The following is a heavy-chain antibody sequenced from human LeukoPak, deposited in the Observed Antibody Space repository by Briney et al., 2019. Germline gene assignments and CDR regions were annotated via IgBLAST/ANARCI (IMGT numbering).Heavy chain of an antibody. CDR1: GGSISSGSYY. V-gene: IGHV4-61*02. D-gene: IGHD3-22*01. J-gene: IGHJ4*02. CDR2: IYTSGST. Sequence: SETLSLTCTVSGGSISSGSYYWSWIRQPAGKGLEWIGRIYTSGSTNYNPSLKSRVTISLDTSKNQFSLKLISVTAADTAVYYCAGGVGSGYTDYWGQGALVTVSS. CDR3: AGGVGSGYTDY.